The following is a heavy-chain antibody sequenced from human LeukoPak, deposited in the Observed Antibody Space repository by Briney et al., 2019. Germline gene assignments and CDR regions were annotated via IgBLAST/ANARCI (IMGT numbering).Heavy chain of an antibody. CDR2: MSGSGNMT. V-gene: IGHV3-23*01. J-gene: IGHJ4*02. D-gene: IGHD4-17*01. CDR1: GFTFRSYG. CDR3: ARGRSSVFYFDY. Sequence: PGGSLRLSCAASGFTFRSYGLSWVRQAPGKGLEWVSAMSGSGNMTYYADSVKGRFTISRDNAKNSLYLQMNSLRAEDTAVYYCARGRSSVFYFDYWGQGTLVTVSS.